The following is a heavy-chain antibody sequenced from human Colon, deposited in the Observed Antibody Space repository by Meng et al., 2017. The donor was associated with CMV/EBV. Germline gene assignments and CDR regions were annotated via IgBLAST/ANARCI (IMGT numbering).Heavy chain of an antibody. CDR1: GYTFTDFY. V-gene: IGHV1-2*02. CDR2: INPNRGST. D-gene: IGHD3-3*01. J-gene: IGHJ4*02. Sequence: ASVKVSCKASGYTFTDFYMHWVRLAPGQGLDWMGWINPNRGSTNYALKFQGRVTMTRDTSISTAYLELSRLGSDDTAVYYCARGGDVLRFSAGLTGGPFDYWGQGSLVTVSS. CDR3: ARGGDVLRFSAGLTGGPFDY.